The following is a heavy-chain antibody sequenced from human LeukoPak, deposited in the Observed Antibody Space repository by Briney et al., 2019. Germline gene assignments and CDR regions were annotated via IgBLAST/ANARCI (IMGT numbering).Heavy chain of an antibody. CDR2: IYYSGST. Sequence: PSETLSLTCTVSGGSISSSSYYWGWIRQPPGKGLEWIGSIYYSGSTYYNPSLKSRVTISVDTSKNQFSLNLTSVTAADTAVYYCARDRSSSWYKDFDYWGQGTLVTVSS. D-gene: IGHD6-13*01. V-gene: IGHV4-39*02. CDR1: GGSISSSSYY. J-gene: IGHJ4*02. CDR3: ARDRSSSWYKDFDY.